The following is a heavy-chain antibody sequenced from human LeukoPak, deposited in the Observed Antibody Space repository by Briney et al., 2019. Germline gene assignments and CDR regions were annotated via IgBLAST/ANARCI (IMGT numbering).Heavy chain of an antibody. V-gene: IGHV1-18*04. CDR3: ARAGSLPAAAPFDY. J-gene: IGHJ4*02. Sequence: AASVKVSCKASGHTFTGYYMHWVRQAPGQGLEWMGWISAYNGNTNYAQKLQGRVTMTTDTSTSTAYMELRSLRSDDTAVYYCARAGSLPAAAPFDYWGQGTLVTVSS. CDR2: ISAYNGNT. CDR1: GHTFTGYY. D-gene: IGHD2-15*01.